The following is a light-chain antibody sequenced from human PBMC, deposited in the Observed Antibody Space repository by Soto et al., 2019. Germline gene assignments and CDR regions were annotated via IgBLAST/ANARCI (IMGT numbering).Light chain of an antibody. CDR1: SGYSNYK. V-gene: IGLV9-49*01. CDR2: VGTGGIVG. Sequence: QTVVTQPPSASASRGASVTLTCTLSSGYSNYKVDWYQQRPGKGPRFVMRVGTGGIVGSKGDGIPDRFSVLGSGLNRYLTIKNIQEEDESDYHCGADHGSGSNFVYVVFGGGTKLTVL. CDR3: GADHGSGSNFVYVV. J-gene: IGLJ2*01.